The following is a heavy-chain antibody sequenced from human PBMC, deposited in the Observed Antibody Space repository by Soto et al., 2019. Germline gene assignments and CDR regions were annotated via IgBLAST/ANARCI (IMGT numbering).Heavy chain of an antibody. J-gene: IGHJ4*02. Sequence: EAQLVESGGGLIQPGGSLRLSCTASRFTVSNTHMTWVRQAPGRGPEWVSNIYPAGNTFYADSVKGRFTMSRDISKNMLYLQMNSLRAEDTAVYYCARGLDTAKVGYWGQGTLVTVSS. CDR2: IYPAGNT. CDR3: ARGLDTAKVGY. D-gene: IGHD5-18*01. CDR1: RFTVSNTH. V-gene: IGHV3-53*01.